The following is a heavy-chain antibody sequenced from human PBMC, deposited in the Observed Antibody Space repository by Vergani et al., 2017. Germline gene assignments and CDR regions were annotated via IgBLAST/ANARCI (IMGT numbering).Heavy chain of an antibody. J-gene: IGHJ6*02. Sequence: QVQLQQWGAGLLKPSETLSLTCAVYGGSFSGYYWSWIRQPPGKGLEWIGEINHSGSTNYNPSLKSRVTISVDTSKNQFSLKLSSVTAADTAVYYCAKDMAPTTVTSPYYYYGMDVWGQGTTVTVSS. CDR2: INHSGST. V-gene: IGHV4-34*01. D-gene: IGHD4-11*01. CDR1: GGSFSGYY. CDR3: AKDMAPTTVTSPYYYYGMDV.